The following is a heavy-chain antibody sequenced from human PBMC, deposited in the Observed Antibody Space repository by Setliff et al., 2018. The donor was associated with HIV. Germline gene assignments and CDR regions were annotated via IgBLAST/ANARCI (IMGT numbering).Heavy chain of an antibody. J-gene: IGHJ4*02. CDR3: TTQLLWFGERLGELSEIDY. Sequence: PGGSLRLSCAASGFSVSDDWMSWVRQTPGKRLEWVGRIKSIISGGTTDYAAPVRGRFTISRDDSKNTLYLQMNSLKSEDTALYYCTTQLLWFGERLGELSEIDYWGQGTLVTVSS. CDR2: IKSIISGGTT. D-gene: IGHD3-10*01. V-gene: IGHV3-15*01. CDR1: GFSVSDDW.